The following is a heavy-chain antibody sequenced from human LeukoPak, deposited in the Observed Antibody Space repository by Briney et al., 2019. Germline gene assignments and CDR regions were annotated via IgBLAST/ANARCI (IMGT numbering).Heavy chain of an antibody. Sequence: GGSLRLSCAASGFTFSSYAMHWVRQAPGKGLEWVAVISYDGSNKYYADSVKGRSTISRDNSKNTLYLQMNSLRAEDTAVYYCARELSSSSSYYFDYWGQGTLVTVSS. V-gene: IGHV3-30*04. D-gene: IGHD6-13*01. CDR3: ARELSSSSSYYFDY. CDR2: ISYDGSNK. J-gene: IGHJ4*02. CDR1: GFTFSSYA.